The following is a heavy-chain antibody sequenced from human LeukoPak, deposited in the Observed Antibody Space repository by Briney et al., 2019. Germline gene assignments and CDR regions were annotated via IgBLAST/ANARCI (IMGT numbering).Heavy chain of an antibody. Sequence: SETLSLTCTVSGGSISSSSYYWGWIRQPPGKGLEWIGGIYYSGSTYYNPSLKSRVTISVDTSKNQFSLKLSSVTAADTAVYYCARLPLIQLWLPYYFDYWGQGTLVTVSS. CDR2: IYYSGST. V-gene: IGHV4-39*07. J-gene: IGHJ4*02. CDR3: ARLPLIQLWLPYYFDY. CDR1: GGSISSSSYY. D-gene: IGHD5-18*01.